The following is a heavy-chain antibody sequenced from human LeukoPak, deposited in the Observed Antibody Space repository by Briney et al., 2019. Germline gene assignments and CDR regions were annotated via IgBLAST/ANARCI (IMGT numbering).Heavy chain of an antibody. D-gene: IGHD4-17*01. CDR1: GYSISSGYY. J-gene: IGHJ4*02. V-gene: IGHV4-38-2*02. CDR2: IYHSGST. CDR3: ARWTTVTRASDY. Sequence: PSETLSLTCTVSGYSISSGYYWGWIRQPPGKGLEWIGSIYHSGSTYYNPSLKSRVTISVDTSKNQFSLKLSSVTAADTAVYYCARWTTVTRASDYWGQGALVTVSS.